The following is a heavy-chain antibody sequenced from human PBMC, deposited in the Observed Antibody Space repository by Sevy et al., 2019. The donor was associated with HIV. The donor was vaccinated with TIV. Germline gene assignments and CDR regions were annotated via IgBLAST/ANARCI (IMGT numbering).Heavy chain of an antibody. Sequence: GGSLRLSCAASGLTFSRYWMDWVRQAPGQGLEWVANINEDGSGKYYVDSVKGRFTVSRDKAKNSLYLQMNSLRVEDTAVYYCARGVDFWGQGTLVTVSS. CDR2: INEDGSGK. J-gene: IGHJ4*02. CDR3: ARGVDF. CDR1: GLTFSRYW. V-gene: IGHV3-7*04.